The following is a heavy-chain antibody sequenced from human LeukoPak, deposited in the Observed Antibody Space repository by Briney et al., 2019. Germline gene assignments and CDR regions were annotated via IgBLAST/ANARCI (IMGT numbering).Heavy chain of an antibody. CDR2: TSYDGGNT. J-gene: IGHJ4*02. Sequence: GGSLRLSCAASGFTFSSYGMYWVRQAPGKGLEWVAVTSYDGGNTYYADSVKGRFTISRDNSKNTLYLQMNSLRAEDTAVYYCAKDFGSGWYGGIDFWGQGTLVTVSS. CDR1: GFTFSSYG. D-gene: IGHD6-19*01. CDR3: AKDFGSGWYGGIDF. V-gene: IGHV3-30*18.